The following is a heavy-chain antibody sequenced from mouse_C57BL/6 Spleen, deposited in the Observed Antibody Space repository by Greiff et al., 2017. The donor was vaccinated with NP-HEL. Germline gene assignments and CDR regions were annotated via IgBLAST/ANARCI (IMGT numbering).Heavy chain of an antibody. J-gene: IGHJ1*03. Sequence: QVQLKESGPELVKPGASVKISCKASGYAFSSSWMNWVKQRPGKGLEWIGRIYPGDGDTNYNGKFKGKATLTADKSSSTAYMQLSSLTSEDSAVYFCARDTFYSNYVWYFDVWGTGTTVTVSS. CDR2: IYPGDGDT. CDR1: GYAFSSSW. CDR3: ARDTFYSNYVWYFDV. V-gene: IGHV1-82*01. D-gene: IGHD2-5*01.